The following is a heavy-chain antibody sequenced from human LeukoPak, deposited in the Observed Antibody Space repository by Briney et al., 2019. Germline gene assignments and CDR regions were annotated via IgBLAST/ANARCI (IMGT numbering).Heavy chain of an antibody. D-gene: IGHD3-9*01. V-gene: IGHV3-21*01. CDR3: ARDGEPPYYDILTGFSQSANWFDP. J-gene: IGHJ5*02. CDR1: GFTFSSYS. CDR2: ISSSSSFI. Sequence: GGSLRLSCAASGFTFSSYSMNLVRQAPGKGLEWVSSISSSSSFIYYADSVKGRFTISRDNAKNSLYLQMNSLRAEDTAVYYCARDGEPPYYDILTGFSQSANWFDPWGQGTLVTVSS.